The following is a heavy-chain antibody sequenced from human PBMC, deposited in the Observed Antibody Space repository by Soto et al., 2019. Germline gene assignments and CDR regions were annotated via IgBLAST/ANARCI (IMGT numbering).Heavy chain of an antibody. CDR3: ARVVRGVVNWFAP. J-gene: IGHJ5*02. CDR1: GDTFANFG. V-gene: IGHV1-18*01. D-gene: IGHD3-10*01. Sequence: HLVQSGPEVKRPGASITVSCKTSGDTFANFGLSWVRQAPGQGLEWMGWIATYNNNKNYAQKFQGRLTLTTDTSTSTAYMELESLGYDDTAVYYCARVVRGVVNWFAPWGQGTLVTVSS. CDR2: IATYNNNK.